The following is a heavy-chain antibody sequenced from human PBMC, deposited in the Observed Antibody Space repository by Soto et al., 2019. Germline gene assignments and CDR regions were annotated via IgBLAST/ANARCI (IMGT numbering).Heavy chain of an antibody. CDR1: GYTFTSYG. CDR3: ARPAIPSVVVTAWSDY. Sequence: ASVKVSCKASGYTFTSYGISWVRQAPGQGLEWMGWISAYNGNTNYAQKLQGRVTMTTDTSTSTAYMELRSLRSDDTAVYYCARPAIPSVVVTAWSDYWGQGTLVTVSS. V-gene: IGHV1-18*01. D-gene: IGHD2-21*02. CDR2: ISAYNGNT. J-gene: IGHJ4*02.